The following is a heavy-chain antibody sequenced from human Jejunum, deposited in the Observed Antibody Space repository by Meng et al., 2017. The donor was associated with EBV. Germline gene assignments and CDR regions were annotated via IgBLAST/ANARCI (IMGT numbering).Heavy chain of an antibody. CDR2: ISSYNGDT. Sequence: QVQLVQSEAEVKKRGACAKVSCKAVNNTFSNYGTSWVRQAPGQGLDWMGWISSYNGDTTYAPMFKGRVTLTIDPSASTAYMELRSPRSDDTAVYFCARDRGFGLRTDYWGQGTLVTVSS. CDR3: ARDRGFGLRTDY. V-gene: IGHV1-18*01. J-gene: IGHJ4*02. D-gene: IGHD3/OR15-3a*01. CDR1: NNTFSNYG.